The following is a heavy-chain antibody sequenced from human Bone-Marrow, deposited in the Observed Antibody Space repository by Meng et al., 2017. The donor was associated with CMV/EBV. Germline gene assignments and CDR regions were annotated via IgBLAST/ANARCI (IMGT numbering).Heavy chain of an antibody. CDR1: RYTFTGYY. Sequence: ASVKVSCKAARYTFTGYYMHWVRQAPGQGLEWMGWINPNSGGTNYAQKFQGRVTMTRDTSISTAYMELSRLRSDDTAVYYCASTLGYYDYVWGSYWSSWGQGTLVTVSS. J-gene: IGHJ5*02. V-gene: IGHV1-2*02. D-gene: IGHD3-16*01. CDR2: INPNSGGT. CDR3: ASTLGYYDYVWGSYWSS.